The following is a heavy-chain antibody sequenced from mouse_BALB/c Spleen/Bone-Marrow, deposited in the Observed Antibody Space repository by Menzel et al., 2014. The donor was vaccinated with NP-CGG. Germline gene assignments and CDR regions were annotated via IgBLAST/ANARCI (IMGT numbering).Heavy chain of an antibody. CDR2: IDPANGNT. CDR3: AEGYDSWFAY. D-gene: IGHD2-2*01. CDR1: GFNIEDTY. V-gene: IGHV14-3*02. Sequence: VQLQQSGAELVKPGASVKLSCTASGFNIEDTYLHWVKQRPEQGLEWIGRIDPANGNTKYDPKFQGKATVTSDTSSNTAYLHLNSLTSEDTAVYYCAEGYDSWFAYWGQGTLVTVSA. J-gene: IGHJ3*01.